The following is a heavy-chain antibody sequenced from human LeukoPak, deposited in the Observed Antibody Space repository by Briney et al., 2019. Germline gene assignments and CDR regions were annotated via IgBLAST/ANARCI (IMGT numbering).Heavy chain of an antibody. Sequence: SETLSLTCTVSGGSISSYYWSWIRQPPGKGLEWIGYIYYSGSANYNPSLKSRVTISVDTSKNQFSLKLNSVTAADTAVYYCAREHYDFNGMDVWGQGTTVTVSS. D-gene: IGHD3-3*01. CDR3: AREHYDFNGMDV. V-gene: IGHV4-59*01. CDR2: IYYSGSA. J-gene: IGHJ6*02. CDR1: GGSISSYY.